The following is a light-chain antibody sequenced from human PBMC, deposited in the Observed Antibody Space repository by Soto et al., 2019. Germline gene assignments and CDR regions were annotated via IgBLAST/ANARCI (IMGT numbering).Light chain of an antibody. CDR3: GAWDSSLGGGRAV. CDR2: DNN. J-gene: IGLJ3*02. Sequence: QSVLTQPPSVSAAPGQRVTISCSGSSSNIGNNYVSWYQQFPGTAPRLLIYDNNQRPSGIPARFSGSKSGTSATLDITGLQTGDEADYYCGAWDSSLGGGRAVFGGGTKVTVL. V-gene: IGLV1-51*01. CDR1: SSNIGNNY.